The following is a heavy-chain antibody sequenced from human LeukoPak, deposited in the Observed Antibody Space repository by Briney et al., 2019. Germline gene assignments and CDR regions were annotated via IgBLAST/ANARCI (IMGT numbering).Heavy chain of an antibody. CDR2: INPSGGST. J-gene: IGHJ3*02. Sequence: GASVKVSCKASGYTFTSYYMHWVRQAPGQGLEWMGIINPSGGSTSYAQKFQGRVTITTDESTSTAYMELSSLRSEDTAVYYCARASDFWSGYYAFDIWGQGTMVTVSS. V-gene: IGHV1-46*01. D-gene: IGHD3-3*01. CDR3: ARASDFWSGYYAFDI. CDR1: GYTFTSYY.